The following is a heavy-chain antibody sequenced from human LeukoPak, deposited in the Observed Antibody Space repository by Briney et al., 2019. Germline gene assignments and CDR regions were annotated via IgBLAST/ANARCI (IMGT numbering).Heavy chain of an antibody. CDR2: IYSGGST. CDR3: ARVRLDRSERNLDAFEN. J-gene: IGHJ3*02. D-gene: IGHD1-14*01. CDR1: GFTVSSNY. V-gene: IGHV3-53*01. Sequence: GGSLRLSCAASGFTVSSNYMSWVRQAPGKGLEWVSSIYSGGSTYYADSVKGRFTISRDNSKNTVYLQMNSLRAEDTAVYFCARVRLDRSERNLDAFENWGQGTMVTVSS.